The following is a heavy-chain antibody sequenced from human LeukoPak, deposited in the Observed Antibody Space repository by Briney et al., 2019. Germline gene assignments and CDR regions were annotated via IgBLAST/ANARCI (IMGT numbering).Heavy chain of an antibody. CDR1: GGSISSGSYW. V-gene: IGHV4-61*02. CDR2: FYTSGST. CDR3: ARVRVGATTTFDY. J-gene: IGHJ4*02. D-gene: IGHD1-26*01. Sequence: SETLSLTCTVSGGSISSGSYWWSWIRQPAGKGLEWIGRFYTSGSTNYNPSLKSRVAISVDTSKNQFSLTLSSVTAADTAVYYCARVRVGATTTFDYWGQGTLVTVSS.